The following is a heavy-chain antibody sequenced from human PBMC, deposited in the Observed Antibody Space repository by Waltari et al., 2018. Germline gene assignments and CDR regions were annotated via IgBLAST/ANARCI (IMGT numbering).Heavy chain of an antibody. V-gene: IGHV3-7*04. J-gene: IGHJ6*02. CDR2: IKKDGSEK. CDR1: GFDFSNYW. Sequence: EVQLVESGGGLVQPGGSLRLSCAASGFDFSNYWMNWVRQAPGKGLEWVANIKKDGSEKHYVDSVKGRLTISRDNAENSLFLQMNSLRDEDTAVYYCARDAGASYFFYGLDVWGQGTTVTVSS. CDR3: ARDAGASYFFYGLDV. D-gene: IGHD7-27*01.